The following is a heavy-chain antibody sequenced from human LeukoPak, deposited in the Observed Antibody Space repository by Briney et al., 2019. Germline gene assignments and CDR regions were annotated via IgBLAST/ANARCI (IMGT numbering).Heavy chain of an antibody. CDR1: RFTFSSYW. V-gene: IGHV3-7*01. J-gene: IGHJ6*02. D-gene: IGHD6-6*01. CDR3: ARAASFSYGMDV. Sequence: GGSLRLSCAASRFTFSSYWMNWVRQAPGKGLEWVANIKRDGSEKYYVDSVKGRFTISRDNAKNSLYLQMNSLRAEDTAVYYCARAASFSYGMDVWGQGTTVTVSS. CDR2: IKRDGSEK.